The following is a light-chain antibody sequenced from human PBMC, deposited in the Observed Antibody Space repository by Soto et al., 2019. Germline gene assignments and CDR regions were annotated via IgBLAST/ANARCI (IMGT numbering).Light chain of an antibody. CDR1: QNIYNW. V-gene: IGKV1-5*03. Sequence: DVQMTQSPSALSAFVGDKVTITCRASQNIYNWLAWYQQKPWKAPKLLIYKASNLESGVPMRFSGSGSGTEFTLTVSSLQPDDFATYYCQHYNDYSVTFGPGTKLEIK. CDR2: KAS. CDR3: QHYNDYSVT. J-gene: IGKJ1*01.